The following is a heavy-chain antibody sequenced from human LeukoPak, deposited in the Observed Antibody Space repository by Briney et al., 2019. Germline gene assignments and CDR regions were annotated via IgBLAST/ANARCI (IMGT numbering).Heavy chain of an antibody. J-gene: IGHJ3*02. CDR2: LTVSGGTT. D-gene: IGHD3-10*01. CDR1: GFTFSSYA. Sequence: PGGSLRLSCAASGFTFSSYAMTWVRQAPGKGLEWVSGLTVSGGTTYYADSVKGRFTISRDNSKNTLYLQMNSLRAEDTAIYYCAKDCGSGSHYRAFETWGPGTMVCVSS. V-gene: IGHV3-23*01. CDR3: AKDCGSGSHYRAFET.